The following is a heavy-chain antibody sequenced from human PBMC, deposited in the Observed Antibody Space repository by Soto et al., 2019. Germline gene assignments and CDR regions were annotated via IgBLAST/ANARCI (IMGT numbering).Heavy chain of an antibody. CDR1: GGSISSSSYY. Sequence: QLQLQESGPGLVKPSETLSLTCTVSGGSISSSSYYWGWIRQPPGKGLEWIGSIYYSGSTYYNPSLSGRATILADTSKTQLSLRLGSVTAADTAVYYCARRLYYDSSGFEGGGMDVWGQGTTVTVSS. CDR3: ARRLYYDSSGFEGGGMDV. J-gene: IGHJ6*02. V-gene: IGHV4-39*01. D-gene: IGHD3-22*01. CDR2: IYYSGST.